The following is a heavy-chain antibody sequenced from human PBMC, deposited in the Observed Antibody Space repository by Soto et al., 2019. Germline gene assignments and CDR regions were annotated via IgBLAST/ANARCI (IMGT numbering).Heavy chain of an antibody. CDR2: IYYSGST. D-gene: IGHD2-21*02. J-gene: IGHJ4*02. Sequence: GCIRRPPGKGLEWIGSIYYSGSTYNHPSLRSRVSMSIDTSKDQFSLKLKSVTAADTALYFCARQRTSVVTQAYFDVWGPGSLVTVSS. CDR3: ARQRTSVVTQAYFDV. V-gene: IGHV4-39*01.